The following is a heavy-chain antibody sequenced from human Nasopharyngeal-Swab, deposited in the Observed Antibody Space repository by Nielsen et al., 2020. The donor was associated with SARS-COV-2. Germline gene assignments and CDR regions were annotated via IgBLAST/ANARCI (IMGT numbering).Heavy chain of an antibody. CDR2: ISYDGSNK. V-gene: IGHV3-30-3*01. Sequence: GESLKISCAASGFTFSNYAMHWVRQAPGKGLEWVAVISYDGSNKNYADSVKGRFTISRDNSKNTLYLQMNSLRAEDTAVYYCARAPDSSTYGLRYWGLGTLVTVSS. CDR1: GFTFSNYA. J-gene: IGHJ4*02. CDR3: ARAPDSSTYGLRY. D-gene: IGHD3-10*01.